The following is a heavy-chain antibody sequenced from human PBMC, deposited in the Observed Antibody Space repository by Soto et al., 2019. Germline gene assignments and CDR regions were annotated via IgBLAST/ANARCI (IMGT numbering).Heavy chain of an antibody. V-gene: IGHV1-18*01. J-gene: IGHJ4*02. CDR3: ARLGTKPDLIDY. Sequence: QVQLVQSGAEVKKPGASVMVSCKGSGYTFTRYGITWVRQAPGQGLEWVGWVSAYNGDTNYAQKLQGRVTMTTDTSTITAYMELRSLSYDDTAIYYCARLGTKPDLIDYWGQGTLVTVSS. D-gene: IGHD7-27*01. CDR2: VSAYNGDT. CDR1: GYTFTRYG.